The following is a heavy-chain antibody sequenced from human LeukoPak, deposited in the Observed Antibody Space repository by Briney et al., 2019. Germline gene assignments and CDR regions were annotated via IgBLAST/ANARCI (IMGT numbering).Heavy chain of an antibody. CDR2: FDPEDGET. Sequence: ASVKVSCKXSGYTLTELSMHWVRQAPGKGLEGMGGFDPEDGETIYAQKFQGRVTMTEDTSTDTAYMELSSLRSEDTAVYYCATISSYYYDSSGTQFDYWGQGTLVTVSS. CDR3: ATISSYYYDSSGTQFDY. J-gene: IGHJ4*02. CDR1: GYTLTELS. V-gene: IGHV1-24*01. D-gene: IGHD3-22*01.